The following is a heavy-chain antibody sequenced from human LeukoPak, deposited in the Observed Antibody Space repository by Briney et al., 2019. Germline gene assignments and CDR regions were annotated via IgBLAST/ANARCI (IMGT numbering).Heavy chain of an antibody. V-gene: IGHV3-48*01. D-gene: IGHD6-13*01. CDR1: RFTYSSYN. Sequence: PGGSLRLSCAASRFTYSSYNMNWVRQAPGRGLEWVSYISVTIGTIYYADSVKGRFTISTDNAKSSLYLQMNSLRAEDTAVYYCARGGSIAAASIMPWGQGTLVTVSS. J-gene: IGHJ5*02. CDR3: ARGGSIAAASIMP. CDR2: ISVTIGTI.